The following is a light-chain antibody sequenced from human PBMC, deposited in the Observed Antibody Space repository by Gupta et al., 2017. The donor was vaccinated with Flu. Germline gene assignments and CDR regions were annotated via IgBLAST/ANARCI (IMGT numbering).Light chain of an antibody. CDR2: DAS. J-gene: IGKJ4*01. Sequence: PGERATLSCRASQSVSNYLAWYQQKPGQAPRLLIYDASNRATGVPARFSGSESGTDFTLTISDLEPEDFAVYYCQQRSDWLTFGGGTKVEI. CDR3: QQRSDWLT. CDR1: QSVSNY. V-gene: IGKV3-11*01.